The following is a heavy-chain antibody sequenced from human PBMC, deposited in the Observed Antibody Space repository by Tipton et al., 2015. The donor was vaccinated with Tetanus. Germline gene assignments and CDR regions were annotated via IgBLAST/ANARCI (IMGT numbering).Heavy chain of an antibody. J-gene: IGHJ5*02. Sequence: LRLSCAVDGGSLNNYYWAWFRQPPGKGLEWIGEIDHSGNTRYNPSLKSRLTISVDTSKDQFSLKLSSVVAADSAVYYCARGPFAYDRWGQGALVAVS. CDR2: IDHSGNT. CDR3: ARGPFAYDR. CDR1: GGSLNNYY. V-gene: IGHV4-34*01.